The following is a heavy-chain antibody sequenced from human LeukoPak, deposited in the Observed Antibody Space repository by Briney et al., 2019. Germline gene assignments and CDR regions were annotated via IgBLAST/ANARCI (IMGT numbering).Heavy chain of an antibody. D-gene: IGHD5-18*01. Sequence: GGSLRLPCAASGFTFSSYEMNWVRQAPGNGLEWVSYISSSGSTIYYADSVKGRFTISRDNSKNTLYLQMNSLRAEDTAVYYCASVYTAGPSPHLDYWGQGTLVTVSS. V-gene: IGHV3-48*03. CDR3: ASVYTAGPSPHLDY. CDR2: ISSSGSTI. CDR1: GFTFSSYE. J-gene: IGHJ4*02.